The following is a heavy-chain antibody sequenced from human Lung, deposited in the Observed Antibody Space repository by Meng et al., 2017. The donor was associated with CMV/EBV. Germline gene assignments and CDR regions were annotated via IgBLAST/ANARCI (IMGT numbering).Heavy chain of an antibody. V-gene: IGHV3-30*04. CDR3: ATTFGVDYYAMDV. CDR1: GFTFSSCA. CDR2: ISYDGSNK. D-gene: IGHD3-3*01. J-gene: IGHJ6*02. Sequence: GESLKISCAASGFTFSSCAMHWVRQAPGKGLEWVAVISYDGSNKYYADSVQGRFTISRDNSKNTLYVQMNSLRAEDTAVYYCATTFGVDYYAMDVWGQGSXVTVSS.